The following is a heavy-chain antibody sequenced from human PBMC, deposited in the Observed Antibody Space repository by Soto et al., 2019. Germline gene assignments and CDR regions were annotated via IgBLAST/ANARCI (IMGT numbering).Heavy chain of an antibody. D-gene: IGHD6-13*01. J-gene: IGHJ6*02. Sequence: SEPLSLTCTVSGGSISSYYWSWIRRPPGKGLEWIGYIYYSGSTNYNPSLKSRVTISVDTSKNQFSLKLSSVTAADTAVYYCARLPGDSSTQRYYGMDLWGQGTTVTVSS. V-gene: IGHV4-59*01. CDR3: ARLPGDSSTQRYYGMDL. CDR1: GGSISSYY. CDR2: IYYSGST.